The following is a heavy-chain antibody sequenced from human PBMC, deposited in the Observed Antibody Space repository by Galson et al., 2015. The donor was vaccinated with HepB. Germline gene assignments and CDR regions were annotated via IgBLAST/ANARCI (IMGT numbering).Heavy chain of an antibody. J-gene: IGHJ4*02. CDR3: AGAKMRLPFDY. Sequence: SVKVSCKASGYTFTTYDINWVRQATGQGLEWMGIINPSGGSTSYAQKFQGRVTMTRDTSTSTVYMGLSSLRSEDTAVYYCAGAKMRLPFDYWGQGTLVTVSS. CDR1: GYTFTTYD. V-gene: IGHV1-46*01. CDR2: INPSGGST. D-gene: IGHD5-18*01.